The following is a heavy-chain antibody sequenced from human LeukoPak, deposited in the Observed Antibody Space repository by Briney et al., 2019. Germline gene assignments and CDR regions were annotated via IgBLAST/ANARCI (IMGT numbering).Heavy chain of an antibody. V-gene: IGHV3-48*02. CDR1: GFTFNIYS. CDR3: ARSVEGHFDY. J-gene: IGHJ4*02. CDR2: ITSNLATI. D-gene: IGHD2-21*01. Sequence: RGSLRLSCAASGFTFNIYSMNWVRQAPGKGLEWISYITSNLATIRYADSVRGRFTISRDNAGKSLFLHMNSLRDDDTAVYYCARSVEGHFDYWGQGTLVTVSS.